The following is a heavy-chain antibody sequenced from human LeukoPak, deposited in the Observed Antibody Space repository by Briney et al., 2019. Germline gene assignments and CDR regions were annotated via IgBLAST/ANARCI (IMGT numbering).Heavy chain of an antibody. CDR3: ARDKGYDILTGYEKFDY. CDR1: GYTFTSYG. CDR2: ISAYNGNT. D-gene: IGHD3-9*01. Sequence: GASVKVSCKASGYTFTSYGISWVRQAPGQGLEWMGWISAYNGNTNYAQKLQGRVTMTTDTSTGTAYMELRSLRSDDTAVYYCARDKGYDILTGYEKFDYWGQGTLVTVSS. J-gene: IGHJ4*02. V-gene: IGHV1-18*04.